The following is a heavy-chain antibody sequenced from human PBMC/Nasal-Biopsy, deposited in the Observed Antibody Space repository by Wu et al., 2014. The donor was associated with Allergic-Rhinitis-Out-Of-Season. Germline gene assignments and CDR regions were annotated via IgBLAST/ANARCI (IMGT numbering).Heavy chain of an antibody. CDR3: ARVTSGVPAFDY. D-gene: IGHD2-8*01. J-gene: IGHJ4*02. CDR1: GFTFSSYW. CDR2: INSDGSNT. V-gene: IGHV3-74*03. Sequence: LRLSCAASGFTFSSYWMHWVRQAPGKGLVWVSRINSDGSNTQNADSVKGRFTISRDNARNSVFLQMYSLRAEDTAVYYCARVTSGVPAFDYWGQGTLVTVSS.